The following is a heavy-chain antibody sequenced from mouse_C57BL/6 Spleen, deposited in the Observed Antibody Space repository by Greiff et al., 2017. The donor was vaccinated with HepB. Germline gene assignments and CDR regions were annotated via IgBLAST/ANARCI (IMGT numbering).Heavy chain of an antibody. D-gene: IGHD1-1*01. J-gene: IGHJ4*01. CDR2: INPNNGGT. V-gene: IGHV1-26*01. CDR1: GYTFTDYY. Sequence: VQLQQSGPELVKPGASVKISCKASGYTFTDYYMNWVKQSHGKSLEWIGDINPNNGGTSYNQKFKGKATLTVDKSSSTAYMELRSLTSEDSAVYYCARRTVVAEDYAMDYWGQGTSVTVSS. CDR3: ARRTVVAEDYAMDY.